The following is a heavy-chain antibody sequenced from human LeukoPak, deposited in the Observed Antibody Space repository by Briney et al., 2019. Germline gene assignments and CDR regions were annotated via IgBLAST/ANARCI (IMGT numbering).Heavy chain of an antibody. CDR3: AKDIESGGNSNYFDP. D-gene: IGHD4-23*01. CDR1: GFTFDEYA. V-gene: IGHV3-9*01. J-gene: IGHJ5*02. CDR2: ISWNSAII. Sequence: GGSLRLSCAASGFTFDEYAMHWGRQAPGKGLEWVSGISWNSAIIGYADSVKGRFTISRDNANISLYLQMNSLRAEDTAFYYCAKDIESGGNSNYFDPWGQGTLVTVSS.